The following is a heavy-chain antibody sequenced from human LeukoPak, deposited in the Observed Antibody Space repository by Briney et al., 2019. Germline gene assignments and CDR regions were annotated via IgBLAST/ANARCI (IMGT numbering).Heavy chain of an antibody. CDR1: GGSFSGYY. CDR2: INHSGST. J-gene: IGHJ5*02. V-gene: IGHV4-34*01. D-gene: IGHD2-21*02. Sequence: SEPLSLPCAVDGGSFSGYYWRWIRPPPGGGVEWIGEINHSGSTNYNPALKSRVTISVDTSKNQFSLKLSSVTAADTAVYYCASNCGGVCSGFDPWGQGILVTVSS. CDR3: ASNCGGVCSGFDP.